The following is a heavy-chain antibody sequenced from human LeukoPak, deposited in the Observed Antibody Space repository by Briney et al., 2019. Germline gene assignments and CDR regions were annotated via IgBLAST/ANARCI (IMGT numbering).Heavy chain of an antibody. CDR1: GSTVSSTY. CDR2: IFSVGST. Sequence: GGSLRLSCAALGSTVSSTYMSWVRQAPGKGLEWVSVIFSVGSTYYADSVKGRFTISRDNSKNTLYLQMNSLRAEDTAVYYCASETTVTSLGYWGQGTLVTVSS. J-gene: IGHJ4*02. V-gene: IGHV3-66*02. CDR3: ASETTVTSLGY. D-gene: IGHD4-17*01.